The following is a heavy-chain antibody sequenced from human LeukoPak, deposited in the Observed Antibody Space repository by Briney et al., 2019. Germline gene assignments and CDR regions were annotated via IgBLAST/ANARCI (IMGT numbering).Heavy chain of an antibody. Sequence: GGSLRLSCAASGFTFSSYAMSWVRQAPGKGLEWVSAISGSGGSTYYADSVKGRFTISRDNSKNTLYLQMNSLRAEDTAVYYCARGFLVEMATSGMDVWGQGTTVTVSS. CDR2: ISGSGGST. CDR1: GFTFSSYA. J-gene: IGHJ6*02. V-gene: IGHV3-23*01. D-gene: IGHD5-24*01. CDR3: ARGFLVEMATSGMDV.